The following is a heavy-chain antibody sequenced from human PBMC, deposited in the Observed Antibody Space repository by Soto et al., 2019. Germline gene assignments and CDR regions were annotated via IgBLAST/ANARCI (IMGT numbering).Heavy chain of an antibody. CDR2: IKQDGSEK. CDR3: ARFYYDSSGYLPSPYYYYYGMEV. D-gene: IGHD3-22*01. CDR1: GYTFISYG. J-gene: IGHJ6*02. Sequence: SCKASGYTFISYGITWVRQAPGKGLEWVANIKQDGSEKYYVDSVKGRFTISRDNAKNSLYLQMNSLRAEDTAVYYCARFYYDSSGYLPSPYYYYYGMEVWGQGTTVTVSS. V-gene: IGHV3-7*04.